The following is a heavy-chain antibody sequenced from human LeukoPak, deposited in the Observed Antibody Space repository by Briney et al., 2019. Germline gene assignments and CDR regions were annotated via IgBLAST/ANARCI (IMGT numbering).Heavy chain of an antibody. J-gene: IGHJ3*02. Sequence: QTGGSLRLSCAASGFTLSGSAMHWVRQASGKGLEWVGRIRTKPNNYATAYAASVKGRFTISRDDSKNTAYLQMNSLKTEDTAVYYCTRHNINNWDSNAFDIWGQGTMVTVSS. CDR1: GFTLSGSA. D-gene: IGHD1-1*01. CDR3: TRHNINNWDSNAFDI. CDR2: IRTKPNNYAT. V-gene: IGHV3-73*01.